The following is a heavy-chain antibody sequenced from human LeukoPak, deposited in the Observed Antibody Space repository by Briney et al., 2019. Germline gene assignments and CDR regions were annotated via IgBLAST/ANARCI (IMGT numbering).Heavy chain of an antibody. CDR2: INTNTGNP. CDR1: GYTFTSYA. CDR3: AREPITMIRSGDAFDI. J-gene: IGHJ3*02. D-gene: IGHD3-22*01. V-gene: IGHV7-4-1*02. Sequence: ASVKVSCKASGYTFTSYAMNWVRQAPGQGLEWMGWINTNTGNPTYAQGFTGRFVFSLDTSVSTAYLQISSLKAEDTAVYYCAREPITMIRSGDAFDIWGQGTMVTVSS.